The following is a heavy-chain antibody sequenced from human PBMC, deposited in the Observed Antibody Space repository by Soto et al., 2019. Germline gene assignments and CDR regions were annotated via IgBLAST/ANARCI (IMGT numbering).Heavy chain of an antibody. J-gene: IGHJ6*02. CDR1: GFTFSSYG. V-gene: IGHV3-30*18. CDR2: ISYDGSNK. CDR3: AKDPYYYYYGMDV. Sequence: QVQLVESGGGVVQPGRSLRLSCAASGFTFSSYGMHWVRQAPGKGLEWVAVISYDGSNKYYADSVKGRFTISRDNSKNTLYLQMNSLRAEDTAVYYCAKDPYYYYYGMDVWGQGTTVTVSS.